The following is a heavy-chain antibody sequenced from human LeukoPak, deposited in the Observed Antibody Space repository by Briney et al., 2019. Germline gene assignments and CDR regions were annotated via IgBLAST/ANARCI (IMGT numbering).Heavy chain of an antibody. CDR1: GYTFTGYY. J-gene: IGHJ4*02. Sequence: GASVKVSCKASGYTFTGYYIHWVRQAPGHGLEWMGWINPNSGGTNYAQKFQGRVTMTRDTSISTAYMDLSRLRSDDTAVYYCARAVLRYSYGLVSYWGQGTLVTVSS. D-gene: IGHD5-18*01. V-gene: IGHV1-2*02. CDR2: INPNSGGT. CDR3: ARAVLRYSYGLVSY.